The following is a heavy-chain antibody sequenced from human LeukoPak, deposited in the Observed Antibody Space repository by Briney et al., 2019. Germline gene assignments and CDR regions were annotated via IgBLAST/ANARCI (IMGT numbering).Heavy chain of an antibody. V-gene: IGHV3-74*01. CDR2: INSDGSST. CDR3: ARVVNYDFWSGLNH. D-gene: IGHD3-3*01. CDR1: GFTFSSYW. J-gene: IGHJ5*02. Sequence: PGGSLRLSCAASGFTFSSYWMHWVRQAPGKGLGWVSRINSDGSSTSYADSVKGRFTISRDNAKNTLYLQMNSLRAEDTAVYYCARVVNYDFWSGLNHWGQGTLVTVSS.